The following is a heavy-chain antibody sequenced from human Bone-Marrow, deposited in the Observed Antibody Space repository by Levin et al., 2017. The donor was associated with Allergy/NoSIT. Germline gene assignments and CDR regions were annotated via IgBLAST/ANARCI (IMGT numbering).Heavy chain of an antibody. V-gene: IGHV3-23*01. D-gene: IGHD2-2*01. CDR1: GFTFSSYA. Sequence: GGSLRLSCAASGFTFSSYAMNWVRLTPGKGLEWVSGINDTGGSSYWADSVKGRFTISRDNSKNMVFLEMNSLRAEDTAVYYCAKGGGSHCSSPTNCYSGGVRDSYYFAMDVWGQGTTVTVSS. CDR2: INDTGGSS. CDR3: AKGGGSHCSSPTNCYSGGVRDSYYFAMDV. J-gene: IGHJ6*02.